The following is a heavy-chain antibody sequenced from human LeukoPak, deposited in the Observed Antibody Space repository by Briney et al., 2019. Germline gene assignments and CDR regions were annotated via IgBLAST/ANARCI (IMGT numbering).Heavy chain of an antibody. CDR2: IKQDGSEK. Sequence: PGGSLRLSCAASGFTFSSYWMSWVRQAPGKGLEWVANIKQDGSEKYYVDSVKGRFTISRDNAKNSLYLQMNSLRAEDTAVYYGAKDSYDSSGSRYDYWGQGTLVTVSS. V-gene: IGHV3-7*03. CDR3: AKDSYDSSGSRYDY. CDR1: GFTFSSYW. D-gene: IGHD3-22*01. J-gene: IGHJ4*02.